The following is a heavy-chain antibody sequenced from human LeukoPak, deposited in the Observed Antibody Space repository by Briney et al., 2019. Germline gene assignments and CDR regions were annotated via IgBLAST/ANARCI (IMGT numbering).Heavy chain of an antibody. CDR3: TTVNYGGNSKFDY. CDR2: IKSKTDGGTT. J-gene: IGHJ4*02. CDR1: GFTFSSYA. D-gene: IGHD4-23*01. V-gene: IGHV3-15*01. Sequence: GGSLRLSCAASGFTFSSYAMHWVRQAPGKGLEWVGRIKSKTDGGTTDYAAPVKGRFTISRDDSKNTLYLQMNSLKTEDTAVYYCTTVNYGGNSKFDYWGQGTLVTVSS.